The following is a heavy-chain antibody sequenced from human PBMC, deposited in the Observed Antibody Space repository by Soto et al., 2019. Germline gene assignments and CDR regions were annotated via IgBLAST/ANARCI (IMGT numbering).Heavy chain of an antibody. D-gene: IGHD2-2*01. CDR1: GFTFSSYG. Sequence: QVQLVESGGGVVQPGRSLRLSCAASGFTFSSYGMHWVRQAPGKGLEWVAVISYDGSNKYYADSVKGRFTISRDNSKNTLYLQMNSVRAEDTAVYYCAKDLLKFVVVPAAAGFDYCGQGTLVSVAS. V-gene: IGHV3-30*18. J-gene: IGHJ4*02. CDR3: AKDLLKFVVVPAAAGFDY. CDR2: ISYDGSNK.